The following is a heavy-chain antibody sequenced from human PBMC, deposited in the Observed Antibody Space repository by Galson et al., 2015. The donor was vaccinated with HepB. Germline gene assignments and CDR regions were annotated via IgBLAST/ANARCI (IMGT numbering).Heavy chain of an antibody. J-gene: IGHJ5*02. CDR3: STRGDGNYFVVDP. Sequence: SLRLSCAASGFIFSGSTIHWVRQASGKGLEWVGRIRNKANYYGTDYAASVRGRFTISRDDSQNTAFLQMNSLKTEDTAIYYCSTRGDGNYFVVDPWGQGTLVTVSS. CDR2: IRNKANYYGT. D-gene: IGHD2-21*01. CDR1: GFIFSGST. V-gene: IGHV3-73*01.